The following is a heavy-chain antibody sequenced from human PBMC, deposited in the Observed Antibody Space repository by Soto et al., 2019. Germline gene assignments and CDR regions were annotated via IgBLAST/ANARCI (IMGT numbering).Heavy chain of an antibody. CDR2: INPNSGGT. CDR3: ARGPQYYDFWSPYGMDV. J-gene: IGHJ6*02. Sequence: ASVKVSCKASGYTFTGYYMHWVRQAPGQGFEWMGWINPNSGGTNYAQKFQGWVTMTRDTSISTAYMELSRLRSDDTAVYYCARGPQYYDFWSPYGMDVWGQGTTVTVSS. D-gene: IGHD3-3*01. V-gene: IGHV1-2*04. CDR1: GYTFTGYY.